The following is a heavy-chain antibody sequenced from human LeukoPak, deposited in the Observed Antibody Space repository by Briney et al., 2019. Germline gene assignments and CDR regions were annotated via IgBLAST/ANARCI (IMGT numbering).Heavy chain of an antibody. D-gene: IGHD5-24*01. J-gene: IGHJ4*02. CDR2: IYYSGST. CDR3: ARARSGGWLEDY. Sequence: SETLSLTCTVSGGSISSHYWGWIRQPPGKGLEWIGYIYYSGSTNYNPSLKSRVTISVDTSKNQFSLKLSSVTAADTAVYYCARARSGGWLEDYWGQGTLVTVSS. V-gene: IGHV4-59*11. CDR1: GGSISSHY.